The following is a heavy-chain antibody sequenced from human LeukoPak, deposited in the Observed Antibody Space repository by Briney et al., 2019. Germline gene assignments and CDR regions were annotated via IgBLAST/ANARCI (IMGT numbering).Heavy chain of an antibody. V-gene: IGHV3-30*18. Sequence: GGSLRLSCAASGFTFSSYGMHWVRQAPGKGLEWVAVISYDGSNKYYADSVKGRFTISRDNSKNTLYLQMNSLRAEDTAVYYCAKDPYYDILTGYFDYWGQGTLVTVSS. CDR2: ISYDGSNK. CDR3: AKDPYYDILTGYFDY. J-gene: IGHJ4*02. D-gene: IGHD3-9*01. CDR1: GFTFSSYG.